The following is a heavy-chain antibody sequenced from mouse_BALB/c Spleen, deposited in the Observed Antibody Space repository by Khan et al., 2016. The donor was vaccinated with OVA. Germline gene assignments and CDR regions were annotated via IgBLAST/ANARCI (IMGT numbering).Heavy chain of an antibody. J-gene: IGHJ4*01. CDR2: IWSDGST. Sequence: QVQLKQSGPGLVAPSQSLSITCTVSGFSLTSYGVHWVRQPPGKGLEWLVVIWSDGSTNYNSVLKSRLSISKDNSKSQVFLKMNSIQTDDTAIYYCARWIEGYSYNYAREDWGQGTSVTVSS. CDR1: GFSLTSYG. CDR3: ARWIEGYSYNYARED. D-gene: IGHD1-1*01. V-gene: IGHV2-6*02.